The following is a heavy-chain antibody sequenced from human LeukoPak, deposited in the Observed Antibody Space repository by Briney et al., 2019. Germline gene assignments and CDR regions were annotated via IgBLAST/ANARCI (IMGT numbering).Heavy chain of an antibody. D-gene: IGHD5-24*01. CDR1: GFTFSNYA. CDR2: ISYDGSNK. J-gene: IGHJ4*02. Sequence: PGGSLRVFCAASGFTFSNYAMSWVRQAPGKGLEWVAVISYDGSNKYYADSVKGRFTISRDNSKNTLYLQMNSLRAEDTAVYYCARDTLEMATIQFDYWGQGTLVTVSS. V-gene: IGHV3-30-3*01. CDR3: ARDTLEMATIQFDY.